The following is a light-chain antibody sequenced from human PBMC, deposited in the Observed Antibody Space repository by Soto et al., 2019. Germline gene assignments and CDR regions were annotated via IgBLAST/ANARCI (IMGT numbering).Light chain of an antibody. J-gene: IGLJ1*01. Sequence: QSALTQPPSASVSPGQSVTISCTGTSSDVGGYNLVSWYQQYSGKAPKLMIYEVSKRPSGVSNRFSGSKSGNTASLTISGLQAEDEADYYRCSYAGTNTYVLGTGTKVTVL. CDR2: EVS. V-gene: IGLV2-23*02. CDR3: CSYAGTNTYV. CDR1: SSDVGGYNL.